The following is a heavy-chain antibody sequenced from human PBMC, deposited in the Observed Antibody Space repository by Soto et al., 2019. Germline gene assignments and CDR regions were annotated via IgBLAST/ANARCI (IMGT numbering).Heavy chain of an antibody. D-gene: IGHD4-17*01. J-gene: IGHJ4*02. CDR1: GYTFSGYG. V-gene: IGHV1-18*01. CDR2: ISAYNGNT. Sequence: QVQLVQSGAEVKKPGASVKVSCKASGYTFSGYGINWVRQAPGQGLEWMGWISAYNGNTKYAQKFQGRVTMTTDTSTSTAHMELSSLRSDDTAVYFCARSSIDYGDDGLSLGYWGQGTLVTVSS. CDR3: ARSSIDYGDDGLSLGY.